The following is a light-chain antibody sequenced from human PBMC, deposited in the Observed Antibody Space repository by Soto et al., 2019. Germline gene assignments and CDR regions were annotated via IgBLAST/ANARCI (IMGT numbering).Light chain of an antibody. CDR1: QSINSRS. CDR3: QQYVASPRT. Sequence: DIVLTQSPGTLSLSPGERATLSCGASQSINSRSLAWYQQKPGQAPRLLIYDASSRATGIPDRFSASGSGTDFTLTISSLEPEDSAVYYCQQYVASPRTFGQGTKVDIK. J-gene: IGKJ1*01. V-gene: IGKV3-20*01. CDR2: DAS.